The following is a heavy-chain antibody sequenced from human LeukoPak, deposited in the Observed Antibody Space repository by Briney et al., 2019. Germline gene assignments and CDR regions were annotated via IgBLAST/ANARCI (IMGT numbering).Heavy chain of an antibody. Sequence: PGGSLRLSCAVSGITLSNYGMSWVRQAPGKGLEWVSMSGSGGATYYADSVKGRFTISRDNSRNTLYLQMNSLRPEDTAVCYCAKRAAASFHSFDYWGQGTLVTVSS. CDR1: GITLSNYG. V-gene: IGHV3-23*01. CDR3: AKRAAASFHSFDY. J-gene: IGHJ4*02. CDR2: SGSGGAT. D-gene: IGHD6-25*01.